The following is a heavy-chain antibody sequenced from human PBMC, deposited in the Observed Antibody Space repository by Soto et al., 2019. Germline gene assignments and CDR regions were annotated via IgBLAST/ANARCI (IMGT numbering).Heavy chain of an antibody. D-gene: IGHD3-16*01. CDR2: IYYTGTA. CDR1: GGSVSNGNFY. CDR3: ARDRYVGYRYFDL. V-gene: IGHV4-30-4*01. J-gene: IGHJ2*01. Sequence: QVQLLESGPGLVRPSQTLALTCTVSGGSVSNGNFYWSWIRQSPGKGLEWIGYIYYTGTAYYNPSLLSGATMTVDTSTNQFSLSLTSVTASDTAVYFCARDRYVGYRYFDLWGRGTLVTVSS.